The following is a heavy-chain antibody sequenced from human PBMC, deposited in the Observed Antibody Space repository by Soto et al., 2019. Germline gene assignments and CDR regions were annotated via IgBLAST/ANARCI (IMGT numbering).Heavy chain of an antibody. CDR1: GFTFSSYA. D-gene: IGHD6-19*01. Sequence: GGSLRLSCAASGFTFSSYAMHWVRQAPGKGLEWVAVISYDGSNKYYADSVKGRFTISRDNSKNTLYLQMNSLRAEDTAVYYCARGMSEGPFAQWLAGSLNYFDYWGQGTLVTVSS. CDR2: ISYDGSNK. J-gene: IGHJ4*02. V-gene: IGHV3-30-3*01. CDR3: ARGMSEGPFAQWLAGSLNYFDY.